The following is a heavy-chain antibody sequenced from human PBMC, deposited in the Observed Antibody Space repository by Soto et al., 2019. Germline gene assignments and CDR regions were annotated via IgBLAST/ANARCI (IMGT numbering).Heavy chain of an antibody. CDR2: ISSSSSTI. J-gene: IGHJ4*02. V-gene: IGHV3-48*01. Sequence: GGSLRLSCAASGFTFISYSMNWVRQAPWKGLEWVSYISSSSSTIYYADSVKGRFTISRDNAKNSLYLQMNSLRAEDTAVYYCARDGYCSGGSCYNYWGQGTLVTVSS. CDR3: ARDGYCSGGSCYNY. D-gene: IGHD2-15*01. CDR1: GFTFISYS.